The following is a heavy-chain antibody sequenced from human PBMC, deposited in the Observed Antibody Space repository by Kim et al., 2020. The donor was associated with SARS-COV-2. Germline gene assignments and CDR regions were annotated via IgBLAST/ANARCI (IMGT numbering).Heavy chain of an antibody. J-gene: IGHJ4*02. D-gene: IGHD5-12*01. CDR1: GFTFSSYA. Sequence: GGSLRLSCAASGFTFSSYAMSWVRQAPGKGLEWVSAISGSGGSTYYADSVKGRFTISRDNSKNTLYLQMNSLRAEDTAVYYCAKDSHGDGYNPFSLSADYFDYWGQGTLVTVSS. V-gene: IGHV3-23*01. CDR3: AKDSHGDGYNPFSLSADYFDY. CDR2: ISGSGGST.